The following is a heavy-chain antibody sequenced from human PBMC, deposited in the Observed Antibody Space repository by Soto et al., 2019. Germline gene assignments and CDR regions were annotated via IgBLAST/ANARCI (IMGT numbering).Heavy chain of an antibody. D-gene: IGHD2-15*01. V-gene: IGHV1-18*01. CDR1: GYTFNNYG. CDR3: AREATAFRDMVVVVAAPRLFEF. CDR2: ISAYNGNI. Sequence: ASVKVSCKASGYTFNNYGINWVRQAPGQGLEWMGWISAYNGNINYAQNLQGRVTMTTDTSTSTAYMELRSLRSDDTAVYYCAREATAFRDMVVVVAAPRLFEFWGQGTLVTVSS. J-gene: IGHJ4*02.